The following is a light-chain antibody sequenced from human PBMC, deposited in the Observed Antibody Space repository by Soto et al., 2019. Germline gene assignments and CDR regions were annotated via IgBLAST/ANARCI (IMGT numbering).Light chain of an antibody. CDR1: QSVSSN. V-gene: IGKV3-15*01. CDR2: GAS. CDR3: QQYNNARAF. J-gene: IGKJ4*01. Sequence: EIVMTQSPATLSVSPGERATLSCRASQSVSSNLAWYQQKPGQAPRLLIYGASTRATGIPARFSGSGSGSEFTLTISSLQSEDFAVYYCQQYNNARAFFGGGTKVEIK.